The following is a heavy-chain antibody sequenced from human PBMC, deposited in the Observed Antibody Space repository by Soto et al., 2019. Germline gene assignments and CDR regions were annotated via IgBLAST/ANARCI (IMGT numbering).Heavy chain of an antibody. CDR1: GFTFSSYS. Sequence: EVQLVESGGGLVQPGGSLRLSCAASGFTFSSYSMNWVRQASGKGLEWVSYISSSSSTIYYADSVKGRFTISRDNAKNSLYLQMNSLRAEDTAVYYCARHPERIAEIGWFDPWGQGTLVTVSS. D-gene: IGHD6-13*01. CDR3: ARHPERIAEIGWFDP. V-gene: IGHV3-48*01. J-gene: IGHJ5*02. CDR2: ISSSSSTI.